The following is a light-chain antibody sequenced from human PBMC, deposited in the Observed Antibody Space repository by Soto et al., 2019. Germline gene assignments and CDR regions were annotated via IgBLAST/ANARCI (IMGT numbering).Light chain of an antibody. CDR2: SAS. Sequence: DIQLTQSPSFLSASAGDRVTITCRASQGISTYLAWYQQKPGKAPKLLIYSASTLQSGVPSRFSGSGSGTDFTHTINSLQPDDFATYYCQQLNGYQLTFGVGTKVEIK. CDR1: QGISTY. J-gene: IGKJ4*01. V-gene: IGKV1-9*01. CDR3: QQLNGYQLT.